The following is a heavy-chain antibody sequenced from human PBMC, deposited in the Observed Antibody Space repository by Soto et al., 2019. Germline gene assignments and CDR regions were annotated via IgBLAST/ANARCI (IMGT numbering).Heavy chain of an antibody. V-gene: IGHV3-48*01. CDR1: GFTLSSYS. J-gene: IGHJ4*02. CDR3: ARGRNGGNFDY. D-gene: IGHD2-15*01. Sequence: GGSLRLSCVASGFTLSSYSMNWVRQTPGKGLEWISYISSSGSLIYYADSVKGRFTISRDSAKNSLYLQMNSLRADDTAVYYCARGRNGGNFDYWGQGTLVTVSS. CDR2: ISSSGSLI.